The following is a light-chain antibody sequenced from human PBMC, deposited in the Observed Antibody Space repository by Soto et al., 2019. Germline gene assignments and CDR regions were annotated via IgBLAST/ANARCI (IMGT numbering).Light chain of an antibody. CDR1: QSVSSN. J-gene: IGKJ2*01. V-gene: IGKV3-15*01. Sequence: EIVMTQSPATLSVSPGERATLSCRASQSVSSNLAWYQQKPGQAPRLLIYGASTRATGIPARFSGSGSGTEFTLTISGLQSEDFAVYYCPQYNNWPYTFGQGTKLEIK. CDR2: GAS. CDR3: PQYNNWPYT.